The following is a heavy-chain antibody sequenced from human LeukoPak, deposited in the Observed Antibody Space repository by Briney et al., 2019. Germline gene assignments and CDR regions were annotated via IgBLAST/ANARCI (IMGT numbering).Heavy chain of an antibody. CDR2: IYTSGST. Sequence: SETLSLTCTVSGGSISSYYWSWIRQPAGKGLEWIGRIYTSGSTNYNPSLKSRVTISVDTSKNQFSLKLSSVTAADTAVYYCARDFGYCSSTSCYHYYYYMDVWGKGTTVTVSS. CDR1: GGSISSYY. CDR3: ARDFGYCSSTSCYHYYYYMDV. J-gene: IGHJ6*03. D-gene: IGHD2-2*01. V-gene: IGHV4-4*07.